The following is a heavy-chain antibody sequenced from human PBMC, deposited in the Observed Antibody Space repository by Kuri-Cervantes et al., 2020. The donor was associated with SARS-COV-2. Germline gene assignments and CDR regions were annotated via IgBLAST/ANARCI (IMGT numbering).Heavy chain of an antibody. CDR2: IYYSGST. CDR1: GGSISSYY. D-gene: IGHD2-21*01. Sequence: SETLSLTCTVSGGSISSYYWSWIRQPPGKGLEWTGYIYYSGSTNYNPSLNSRVTISVDTSKNQFSLKLSSVTAADTAVYYCARASYSVDCFDYWGQGTLVTVSS. J-gene: IGHJ4*02. CDR3: ARASYSVDCFDY. V-gene: IGHV4-59*01.